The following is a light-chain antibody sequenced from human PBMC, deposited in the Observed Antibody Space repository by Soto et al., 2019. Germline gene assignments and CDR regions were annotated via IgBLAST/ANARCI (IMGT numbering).Light chain of an antibody. CDR3: MQALQTPRT. CDR2: QAS. Sequence: AIQLTQSPSSLSASVGDRVTITCRASQGISSALAWYQQKPGKAPKLLIYQASSLENGVPSRFSGSGSGTDFTLKISRVEAEDVGVYYCMQALQTPRTFGQGTKVDIK. J-gene: IGKJ1*01. V-gene: IGKV1-13*02. CDR1: QGISSA.